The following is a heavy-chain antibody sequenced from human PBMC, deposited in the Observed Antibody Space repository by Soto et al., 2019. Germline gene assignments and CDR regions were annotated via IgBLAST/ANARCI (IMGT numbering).Heavy chain of an antibody. CDR1: GFTFSNAW. CDR2: IKSKTDGGTT. V-gene: IGHV3-15*01. D-gene: IGHD1-1*01. Sequence: EVQLVESGGGLAKPGGSLRLSCAASGFTFSNAWMSWVRQAPGKRLEWVGRIKSKTDGGTTDYAAHVKGRFTISRDDSKNKLYLQMNSLKTEETAVYYCTKDFPSVQLERLDYWGKGTLVTVSS. CDR3: TKDFPSVQLERLDY. J-gene: IGHJ4*02.